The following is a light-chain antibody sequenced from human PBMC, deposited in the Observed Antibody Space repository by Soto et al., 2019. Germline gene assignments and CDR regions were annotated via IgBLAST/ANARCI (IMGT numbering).Light chain of an antibody. Sequence: EIVVTQSPGTLSLSPGERATLSCRASQSVSSSFLAWYQQKPGQAPRLLIYGVSSRATGIPDRFSGSGSGTDFTRTISRLEPEDFAVYYCQQYGSSPRTFGQGTKLEIK. CDR1: QSVSSSF. J-gene: IGKJ2*01. V-gene: IGKV3-20*01. CDR3: QQYGSSPRT. CDR2: GVS.